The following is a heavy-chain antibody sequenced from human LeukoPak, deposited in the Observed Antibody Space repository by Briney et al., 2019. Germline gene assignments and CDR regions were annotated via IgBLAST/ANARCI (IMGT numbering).Heavy chain of an antibody. CDR3: AKDCNGGNCYIDY. CDR1: GFTFTNYA. CDR2: MSGRGVST. Sequence: PGGSLRLSCAASGFTFTNYAMSWVRQAPGKGLEWVSGMSGRGVSTYYADSVKGRFTISSDNSKNTLYLQMNSLRVEDTAIYYCAKDCNGGNCYIDYWGQGTLVTVAS. J-gene: IGHJ4*02. D-gene: IGHD2-15*01. V-gene: IGHV3-23*01.